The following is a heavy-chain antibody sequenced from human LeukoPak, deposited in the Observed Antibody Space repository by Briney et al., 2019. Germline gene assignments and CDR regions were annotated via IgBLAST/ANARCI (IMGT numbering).Heavy chain of an antibody. D-gene: IGHD3-22*01. CDR2: ISSGGTTI. Sequence: GGSLRPSCVASGFPFSGYIMNWVRQTPGKGLEWVSYISSGGTTIYYADSVKGRFTISRDNSKNTLYLQMNSLRAEDTAVYYCAKDQSYYYDSSGPSDYWGQGTLVTVSS. J-gene: IGHJ4*02. V-gene: IGHV3-48*01. CDR3: AKDQSYYYDSSGPSDY. CDR1: GFPFSGYI.